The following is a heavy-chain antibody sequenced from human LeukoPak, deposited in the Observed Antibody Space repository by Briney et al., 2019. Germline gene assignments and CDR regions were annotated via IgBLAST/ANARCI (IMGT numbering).Heavy chain of an antibody. D-gene: IGHD3-3*01. CDR1: GFTFGKYW. J-gene: IGHJ4*02. V-gene: IGHV3-7*03. CDR3: ARDQYDTWSRRGNFDS. Sequence: GGSLRLSCVASGFTFGKYWMSWVRQAPGKGLEWVANIKLDGSEKNYVDSVKGRFTISRGNTKNSLYLQMNSLRAEDTAVFYCARDQYDTWSRRGNFDSWGQGTLVIVSS. CDR2: IKLDGSEK.